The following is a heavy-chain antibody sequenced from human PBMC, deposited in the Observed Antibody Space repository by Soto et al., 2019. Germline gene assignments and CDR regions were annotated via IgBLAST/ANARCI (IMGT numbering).Heavy chain of an antibody. Sequence: EVQLVESGGGLVQPGGSLRLSCAASGFTFSSYWMHWVRQAPGKGLVWVSRINSDGSSTNYADSVKGRFTISRDNARNTLFLQIDTLRAEDTAVYYCTRSASSPYYYGMDVWGQWTTVTVSS. V-gene: IGHV3-74*01. J-gene: IGHJ6*02. CDR2: INSDGSST. D-gene: IGHD6-6*01. CDR3: TRSASSPYYYGMDV. CDR1: GFTFSSYW.